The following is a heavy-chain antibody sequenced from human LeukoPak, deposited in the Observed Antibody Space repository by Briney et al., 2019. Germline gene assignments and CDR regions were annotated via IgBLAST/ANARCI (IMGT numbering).Heavy chain of an antibody. CDR2: ISWNSATR. Sequence: LSLTCTVSGSSMSSFYWSWIRQAPGKGLEWVSHISWNSATRRYGDSVKGRFTISRDNAKNSLYLQMNSLITEDTALYYCVLESVAFQHWGQGTLVTVSS. CDR1: GSSMSSFY. V-gene: IGHV3-9*01. CDR3: VLESVAFQH. J-gene: IGHJ1*01. D-gene: IGHD6-19*01.